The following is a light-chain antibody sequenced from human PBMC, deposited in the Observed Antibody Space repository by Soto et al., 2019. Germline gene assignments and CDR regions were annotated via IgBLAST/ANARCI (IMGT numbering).Light chain of an antibody. CDR3: NSYAGSNNLV. Sequence: QSALTQPPSASGSPGQSVTISCTGTSSDVGGYNYVSWYQQHPGKAPKLMIYEVSKRPSGVPDRFSGSKSGNTASLTVSGLQDEDDADYYCNSYAGSNNLVFGGGTKVTVL. J-gene: IGLJ2*01. CDR2: EVS. V-gene: IGLV2-8*01. CDR1: SSDVGGYNY.